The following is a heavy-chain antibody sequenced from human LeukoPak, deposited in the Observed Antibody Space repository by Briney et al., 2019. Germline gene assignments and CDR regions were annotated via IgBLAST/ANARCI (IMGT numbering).Heavy chain of an antibody. D-gene: IGHD1-7*01. Sequence: GGSLRLSCAASGFTFSSYAMSWVRQAPGKGLEWVSAISGSGGSTYYADSAKGRFTISRDNSKNTLYLQMNSLRAEDTAVYYCAKDLFREELPNAFDIWGQGTMVTVSS. CDR2: ISGSGGST. CDR1: GFTFSSYA. J-gene: IGHJ3*02. CDR3: AKDLFREELPNAFDI. V-gene: IGHV3-23*01.